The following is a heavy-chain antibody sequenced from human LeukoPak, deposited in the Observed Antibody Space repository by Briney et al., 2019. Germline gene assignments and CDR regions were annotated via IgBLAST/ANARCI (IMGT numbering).Heavy chain of an antibody. CDR2: IIPIFGTA. J-gene: IGHJ4*02. CDR1: GGTFSSYA. D-gene: IGHD6-19*01. V-gene: IGHV1-69*13. CDR3: GRGGSGWSDFDY. Sequence: SVKVSCKASGGTFSSYAISWVRQAPGQGLEWMGGIIPIFGTASYAQKFQGRVTITADESTSTAYMELSSLRSEDTAVYYCGRGGSGWSDFDYWGQGTLVTVSS.